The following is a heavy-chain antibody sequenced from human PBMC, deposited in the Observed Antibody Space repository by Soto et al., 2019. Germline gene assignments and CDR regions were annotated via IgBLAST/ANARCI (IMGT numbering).Heavy chain of an antibody. J-gene: IGHJ3*02. Sequence: EVQLVESGGGLVQPGGSLRLSCAASGFTFSSYWMSWVRQAPGKGLEWVANIKQDGSEKYYVDSVKGRFTISRDNAKNSLYPQMNSLRAKDTAVYYCARVGGAVADDAFDSLGQGTMVTVSS. D-gene: IGHD6-19*01. CDR2: IKQDGSEK. V-gene: IGHV3-7*01. CDR3: ARVGGAVADDAFDS. CDR1: GFTFSSYW.